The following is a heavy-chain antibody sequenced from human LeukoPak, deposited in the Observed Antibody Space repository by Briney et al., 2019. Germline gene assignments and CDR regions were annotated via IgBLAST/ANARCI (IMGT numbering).Heavy chain of an antibody. J-gene: IGHJ6*02. CDR1: GYTFTSYD. D-gene: IGHD6-19*01. CDR2: MNPNSGNT. Sequence: GASVKVSCKASGYTFTSYDINWVRQATGQGLEWMGWMNPNSGNTGYAQKFQGRVTMTRNTSISTAYMELSGLRSEDTAVYYCARGWYSSGGFYYYYYGMDVWGQGTTVTVSS. CDR3: ARGWYSSGGFYYYYYGMDV. V-gene: IGHV1-8*01.